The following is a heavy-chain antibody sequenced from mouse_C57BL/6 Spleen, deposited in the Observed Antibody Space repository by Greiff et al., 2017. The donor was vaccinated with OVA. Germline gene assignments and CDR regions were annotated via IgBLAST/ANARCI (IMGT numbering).Heavy chain of an antibody. D-gene: IGHD2-4*01. CDR1: GYAFSSSW. J-gene: IGHJ2*01. V-gene: IGHV1-82*01. Sequence: VQLQQSGPELVKPGASVKISCKASGYAFSSSWMNWVKKRPGTGLEWIGRIYPGDGDTNYNGKFKGKATLTADKSSSTAYMQLSSLTSEDSAVYFCAREGLRRHWGQGTTLTVAS. CDR3: AREGLRRH. CDR2: IYPGDGDT.